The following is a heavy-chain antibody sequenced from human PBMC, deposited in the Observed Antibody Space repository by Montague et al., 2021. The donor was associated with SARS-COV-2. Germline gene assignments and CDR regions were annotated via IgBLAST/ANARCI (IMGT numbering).Heavy chain of an antibody. Sequence: TLSLTCTVSGDSITSKTHYWDWVRQPAGQELVWIGRLLTSGATNFNPSLKSRLTISRATSKNALYLKLSSVTAAATAEYYCARDSPHLVFWRGHYGDKYYMDIWGKGTTVTVS. CDR3: ARDSPHLVFWRGHYGDKYYMDI. CDR1: GDSITSKTHY. V-gene: IGHV4-61*02. D-gene: IGHD3-3*01. J-gene: IGHJ6*03. CDR2: LLTSGAT.